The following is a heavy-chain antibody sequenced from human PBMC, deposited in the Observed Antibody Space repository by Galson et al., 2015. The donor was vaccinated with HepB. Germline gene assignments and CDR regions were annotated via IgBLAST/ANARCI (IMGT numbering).Heavy chain of an antibody. Sequence: SLRLSCAASGFTFSSYGMHWVRQAPGKGLEWVAVISYDGSNKYYADSVKGRFTISRDNSKNTLYLQMNSLRAEDTAVYYCAKDLLGGHELNYFDYWGQGTLVTVSS. CDR2: ISYDGSNK. J-gene: IGHJ4*02. CDR1: GFTFSSYG. V-gene: IGHV3-30*18. CDR3: AKDLLGGHELNYFDY. D-gene: IGHD5-12*01.